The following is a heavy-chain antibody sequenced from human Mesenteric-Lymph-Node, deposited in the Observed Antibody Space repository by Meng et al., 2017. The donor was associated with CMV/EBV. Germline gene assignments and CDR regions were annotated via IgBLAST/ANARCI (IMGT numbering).Heavy chain of an antibody. CDR3: ARDSSRPYYGMDV. CDR1: GYTFTGYH. D-gene: IGHD6-13*01. V-gene: IGHV1-2*02. J-gene: IGHJ6*02. Sequence: ASVKVSCKASGYTFTGYHIHWVRQAPGQGLEWVGWINPKTGGTNYAQRFQGRVTITRDTSISTAYMELTRLRSADTAVYYCARDSSRPYYGMDVWGQGTTVTVSS. CDR2: INPKTGGT.